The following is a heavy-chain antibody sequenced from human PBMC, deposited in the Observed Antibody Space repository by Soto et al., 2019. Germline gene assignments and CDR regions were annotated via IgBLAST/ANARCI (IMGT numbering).Heavy chain of an antibody. V-gene: IGHV2-70*13. J-gene: IGHJ6*02. CDR2: IERDDDDK. CDR3: ARSIRGPRRFNGMDV. CDR1: GFSLTSPGMC. D-gene: IGHD1-20*01. Sequence: SGPTLVNPIETLTLTCTFSGFSLTSPGMCVSWIRQSPGKALEWLALIERDDDDKYYSTPLKTRLTISKDTRKNQVVLTMANMEPADTATYYCARSIRGPRRFNGMDVWGQGATVTVSS.